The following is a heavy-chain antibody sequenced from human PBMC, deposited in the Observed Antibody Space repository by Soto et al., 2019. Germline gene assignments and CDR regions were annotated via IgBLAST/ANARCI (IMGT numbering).Heavy chain of an antibody. Sequence: EVQLVESGGGLVQPGGSLRLSCAASGFTVSSKYMTWVRQAPGKGLEWVSLIQSGGTTYYADSVKGRFTISRDTSENTLHLQMDSLRVEDTAVYYCARDDVLCDGGRCYGIPLDVCGKGTTVTVFS. CDR3: ARDDVLCDGGRCYGIPLDV. J-gene: IGHJ6*04. CDR2: IQSGGTT. V-gene: IGHV3-66*01. D-gene: IGHD2-15*01. CDR1: GFTVSSKY.